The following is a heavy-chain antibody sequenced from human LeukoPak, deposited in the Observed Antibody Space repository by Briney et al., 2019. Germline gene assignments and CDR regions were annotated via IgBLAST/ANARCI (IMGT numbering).Heavy chain of an antibody. CDR1: GGSISSYY. CDR2: VYYSGTT. CDR3: TGHERRGTYGHWFDP. J-gene: IGHJ5*02. D-gene: IGHD3-16*01. Sequence: PSETLSLTCTVSGGSISSYYWSWIRQPPGKGLEWIGYVYYSGTTNYNPSLKSRLSISVDTSKNQFSLKLTSVTAADTAVYYCTGHERRGTYGHWFDPWGQGTLVTVSS. V-gene: IGHV4-59*01.